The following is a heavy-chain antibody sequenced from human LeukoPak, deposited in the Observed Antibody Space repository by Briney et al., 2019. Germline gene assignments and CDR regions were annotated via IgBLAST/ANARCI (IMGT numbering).Heavy chain of an antibody. J-gene: IGHJ3*02. V-gene: IGHV3-23*01. Sequence: GGSLRLSCAASGFTFSSYAMSWVRQAPGKGLEWVSAISGSGGSTYYADSVKGRFTISRDNSKNTLYLQMNSLRAEDTAVYYCARDFIGYYYDSSGYYHPDAFDIWGQGTMVTVSS. D-gene: IGHD3-22*01. CDR2: ISGSGGST. CDR3: ARDFIGYYYDSSGYYHPDAFDI. CDR1: GFTFSSYA.